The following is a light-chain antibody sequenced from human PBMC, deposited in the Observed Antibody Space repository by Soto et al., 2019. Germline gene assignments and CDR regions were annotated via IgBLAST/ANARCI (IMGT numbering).Light chain of an antibody. CDR1: QSVRSY. J-gene: IGKJ5*01. Sequence: EIVLTQSPATLSLSPGERATLSCRASQSVRSYLAWYQQKPGQAPSLLIHDPSSMSTGIPARFSGSASWTNFTLTISSLEHEDFADYYCKQRTNWPSSTFGQRTRLEIK. CDR2: DPS. CDR3: KQRTNWPSST. V-gene: IGKV3-11*01.